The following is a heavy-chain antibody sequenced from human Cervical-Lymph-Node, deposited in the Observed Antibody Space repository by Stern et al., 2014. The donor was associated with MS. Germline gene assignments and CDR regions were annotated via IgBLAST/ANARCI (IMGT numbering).Heavy chain of an antibody. Sequence: EEQLEESGAEVKKPGQSLKISCKGSGYSFPSYWIGWVRQMPGKGLEWMGFIYPGDADTINTQSFQALVIFSVDKYITTASLICRSLKASDTAMYYCARAGDGLDYWGQGTLVTVSS. J-gene: IGHJ4*02. CDR3: ARAGDGLDY. CDR2: IYPGDADT. D-gene: IGHD2-21*02. V-gene: IGHV5-51*01. CDR1: GYSFPSYW.